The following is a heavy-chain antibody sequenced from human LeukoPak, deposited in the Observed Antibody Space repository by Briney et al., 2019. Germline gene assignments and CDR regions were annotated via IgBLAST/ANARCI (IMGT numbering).Heavy chain of an antibody. CDR2: ISYSGNT. V-gene: IGHV4-30-4*08. J-gene: IGHJ5*02. D-gene: IGHD2-2*01. CDR1: GGAIRSGDYY. CDR3: ASTNCSSSNCFGANWFDP. Sequence: SETLSLTCTVSGGAIRSGDYYWSWIRRPSGGGLEWIGYISYSGNTYYNPSLKSRVTISLDTSKSQFSLKLSSVTAADTAVYFCASTNCSSSNCFGANWFDPWGQGTLVTVSS.